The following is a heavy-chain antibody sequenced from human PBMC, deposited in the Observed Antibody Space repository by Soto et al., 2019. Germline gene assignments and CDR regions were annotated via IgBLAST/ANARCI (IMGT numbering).Heavy chain of an antibody. D-gene: IGHD6-13*01. CDR3: ARGNIAAALAY. V-gene: IGHV4-34*01. CDR1: GGSISGHY. J-gene: IGHJ4*02. CDR2: INHSGRT. Sequence: SQTLSLTCAVYGGSISGHYWNWIRQPPGKGLEWIGEINHSGRTNYNPSLKSRVTISVDTSKNQFSLNLGSVTAADTAVYYCARGNIAAALAYWGQGTLVTVSS.